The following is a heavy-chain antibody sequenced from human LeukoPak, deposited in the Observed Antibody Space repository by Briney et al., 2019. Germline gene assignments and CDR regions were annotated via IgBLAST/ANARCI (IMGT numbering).Heavy chain of an antibody. CDR2: ISSSSSYI. D-gene: IGHD5-12*01. Sequence: MSGGSLRLSCAASGFTFSSYSMNWVRQAPGKGLEWVSSISSSSSYIYYADSVKGRFTISRDNAKNSLYLQINSLCAEDTAVYHCARDGVIVATNYYYYYYMDVWGKGTTVTGSS. V-gene: IGHV3-21*01. J-gene: IGHJ6*03. CDR1: GFTFSSYS. CDR3: ARDGVIVATNYYYYYYMDV.